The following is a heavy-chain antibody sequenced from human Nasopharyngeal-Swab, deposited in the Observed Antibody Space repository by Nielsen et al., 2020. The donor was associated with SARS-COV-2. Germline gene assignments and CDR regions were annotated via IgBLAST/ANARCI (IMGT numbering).Heavy chain of an antibody. CDR2: MNSDGSTI. V-gene: IGHV3-74*01. Sequence: GESLKISCAAYGFTFSSSWMHWIRQDPGKGLVWVARMNSDGSTINYGDSVMGRFIISRANAKNMLYLQMYSLRAEDTAVYYCATAGNYRFDNWGHGTLVTVSS. D-gene: IGHD3-16*02. CDR1: GFTFSSSW. CDR3: ATAGNYRFDN. J-gene: IGHJ4*01.